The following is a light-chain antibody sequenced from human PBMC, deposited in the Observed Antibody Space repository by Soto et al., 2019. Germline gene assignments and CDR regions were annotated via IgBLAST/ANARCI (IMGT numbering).Light chain of an antibody. CDR1: QDISRS. J-gene: IGKJ5*01. Sequence: AIQLTQSPPSLSASVGDRITITCRASQDISRSLAWYQQKPGRPPELLIYDASILQSGVPSKFRGSGSGTDFTLTISGLQPEDFATYSCQQFHTYPITFGQGTRLEIK. V-gene: IGKV1-13*02. CDR3: QQFHTYPIT. CDR2: DAS.